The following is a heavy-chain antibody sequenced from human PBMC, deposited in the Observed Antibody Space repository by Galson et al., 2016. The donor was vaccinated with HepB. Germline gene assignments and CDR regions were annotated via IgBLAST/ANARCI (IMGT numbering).Heavy chain of an antibody. V-gene: IGHV6-1*01. Sequence: CAISGDSVSSNRATWNWIRQSPSRGLEWLGRTYYRSKWYNDYAVSEKSRIAIKPDTPKNQFSLQLNSVTPEDTAIYYCARDYYDNSGYFPFDYWGQGTLVTVSS. CDR1: GDSVSSNRAT. CDR3: ARDYYDNSGYFPFDY. CDR2: TYYRSKWYN. D-gene: IGHD3-22*01. J-gene: IGHJ4*02.